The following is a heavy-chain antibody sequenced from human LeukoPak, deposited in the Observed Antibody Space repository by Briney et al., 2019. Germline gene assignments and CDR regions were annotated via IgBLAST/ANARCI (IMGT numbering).Heavy chain of an antibody. CDR3: ARGRDFWSGYSHFDY. D-gene: IGHD3-3*01. CDR1: GFTFSSYS. CDR2: ISSSSTI. V-gene: IGHV3-48*01. Sequence: GGSLGLSCAASGFTFSSYSMNWVRQAPGKGLEWVSYISSSSTIYYADSVKGRFTISRDNAKNSLYLQMNSLRAEDTAVYYCARGRDFWSGYSHFDYWGQGTLVTVSS. J-gene: IGHJ4*02.